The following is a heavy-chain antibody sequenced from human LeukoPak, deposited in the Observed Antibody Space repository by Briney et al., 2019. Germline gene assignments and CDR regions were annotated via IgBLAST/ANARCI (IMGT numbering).Heavy chain of an antibody. CDR2: INHSGST. CDR3: ARGPYMITFGGVIGYFDY. Sequence: SETLSLTCAVYGGSFSGYYWSWIRQPPGKGLEWIGEINHSGSTNYNPSPKSRVTISVDTSKNQFSLKLSSVTAADTAVYYCARGPYMITFGGVIGYFDYWGQGTLVTVSS. CDR1: GGSFSGYY. J-gene: IGHJ4*02. D-gene: IGHD3-16*02. V-gene: IGHV4-34*01.